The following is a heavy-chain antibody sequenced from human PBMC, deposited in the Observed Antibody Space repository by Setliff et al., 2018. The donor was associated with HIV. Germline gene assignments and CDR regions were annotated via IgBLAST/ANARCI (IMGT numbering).Heavy chain of an antibody. CDR2: IYHSVST. J-gene: IGHJ4*02. D-gene: IGHD3-22*01. Sequence: SETLSLTCAVSGGSISSNWWSWVRQPTGKGLEWIGEIYHSVSTHYNPSLQSRVTISVDKSKSQFSLKLNSVTAADTAVYYCGGNGYYSIDYWGQGTLVTVSS. CDR3: GGNGYYSIDY. V-gene: IGHV4-4*02. CDR1: GGSISSNW.